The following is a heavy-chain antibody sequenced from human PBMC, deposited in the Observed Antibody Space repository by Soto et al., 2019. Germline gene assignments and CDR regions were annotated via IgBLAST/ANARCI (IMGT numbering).Heavy chain of an antibody. CDR2: ISSDGRNA. D-gene: IGHD6-19*01. J-gene: IGHJ4*02. Sequence: EVQLVESGGGLVQPGGSLRLSCAASGFAFSSYWMHWFRQVPGKGPVWVSRISSDGRNATYADSVKGRFTISRDNAKNTLHLQMNGLTDEDTAVYYCIKASTVAGVGGYRWGQGTLVTVSS. V-gene: IGHV3-74*01. CDR1: GFAFSSYW. CDR3: IKASTVAGVGGYR.